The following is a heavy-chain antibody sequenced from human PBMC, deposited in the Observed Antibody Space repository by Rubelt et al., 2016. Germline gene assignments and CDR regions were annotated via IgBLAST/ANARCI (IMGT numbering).Heavy chain of an antibody. CDR2: INHSGST. D-gene: IGHD6-13*01. CDR3: ARGLARAAAAPRRLWFDP. Sequence: QAQLQQWGAGLLKPSETLSLTCAVYGGSFSGYYWSWIRQPPGKGLEWIGEINHSGSTNYNPTLKSRVTISGDTSKNQFSLKRGSVTAAGTAVYYCARGLARAAAAPRRLWFDPWGQGTLVTVSS. CDR1: GGSFSGYY. V-gene: IGHV4-34*01. J-gene: IGHJ5*02.